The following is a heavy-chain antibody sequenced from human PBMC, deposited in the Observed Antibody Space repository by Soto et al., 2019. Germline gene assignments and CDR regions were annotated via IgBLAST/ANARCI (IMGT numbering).Heavy chain of an antibody. Sequence: GESLKISCKASGYRFTSNWIGWVRQMPGKGLEWMGIIYPGDSDTRYSPSFQGQATMSADKSITTAYLHWSSLKASDTAMYYCARQAMGAFDIWGQGTLVTGSS. CDR1: GYRFTSNW. D-gene: IGHD5-18*01. J-gene: IGHJ3*02. CDR3: ARQAMGAFDI. CDR2: IYPGDSDT. V-gene: IGHV5-51*01.